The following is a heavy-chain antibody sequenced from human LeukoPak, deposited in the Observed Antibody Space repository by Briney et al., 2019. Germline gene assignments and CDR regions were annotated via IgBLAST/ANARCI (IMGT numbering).Heavy chain of an antibody. V-gene: IGHV1-24*01. J-gene: IGHJ3*02. CDR3: ATRNWNDLSDAFDI. D-gene: IGHD1-1*01. CDR2: FDPEDGET. Sequence: ASVTVSCKVSGYTLTELSMHWVRQAPGKGLEWMGGFDPEDGETIYAQKFQGRVTMTEDTSTDTAYMELSSLRSEDTAVYYCATRNWNDLSDAFDIWGQGTMVTVSS. CDR1: GYTLTELS.